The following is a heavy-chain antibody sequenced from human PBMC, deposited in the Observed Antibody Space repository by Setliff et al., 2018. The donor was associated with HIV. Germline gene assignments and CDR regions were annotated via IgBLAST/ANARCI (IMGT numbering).Heavy chain of an antibody. CDR2: INPGSGAT. V-gene: IGHV1-2*02. CDR1: GYTFSGDY. CDR3: VRDRTHLSWGSRGYYFMDF. J-gene: IGHJ6*03. D-gene: IGHD7-27*01. Sequence: ASVKVSCKASGYTFSGDYMHWVRQAPGQGFEWMGWINPGSGATNYAQKFQGRVTLTRDTSISTAYMELSRLKSDDTAVYYCVRDRTHLSWGSRGYYFMDFWGKGTTVTVSS.